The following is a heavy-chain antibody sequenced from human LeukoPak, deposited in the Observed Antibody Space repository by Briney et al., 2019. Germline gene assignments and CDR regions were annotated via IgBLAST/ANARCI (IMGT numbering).Heavy chain of an antibody. Sequence: PSETLSLTCTVSGGSISSGSYYWSWIRQPAGKGLEWIGRIHTSGSTNYNPPLKSRVTISLDTSKNQFSLKLSSVTAADTAVYYCARGRDGSSYYFDYWGQGTLVTVSS. CDR1: GGSISSGSYY. CDR3: ARGRDGSSYYFDY. V-gene: IGHV4-61*02. J-gene: IGHJ4*02. CDR2: IHTSGST. D-gene: IGHD6-6*01.